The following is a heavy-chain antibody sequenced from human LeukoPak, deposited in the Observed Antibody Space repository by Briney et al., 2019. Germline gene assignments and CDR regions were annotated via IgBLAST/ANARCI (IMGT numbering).Heavy chain of an antibody. J-gene: IGHJ4*02. CDR1: GGSISSGGYY. CDR3: ARGRRYYGSGSTFYFDY. V-gene: IGHV4-31*03. D-gene: IGHD3-10*01. Sequence: SETLSLTCTVSGGSISSGGYYWSWIRQHPGTGLEWIGYIYYSGSTYYNPSLKSRVTISVDTSKNQFSLKLSSVTAADTAVYYCARGRRYYGSGSTFYFDYWGQGTLVTVSS. CDR2: IYYSGST.